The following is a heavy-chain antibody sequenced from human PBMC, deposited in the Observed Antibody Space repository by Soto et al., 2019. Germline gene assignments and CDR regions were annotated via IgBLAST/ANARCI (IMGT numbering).Heavy chain of an antibody. CDR1: GYTFSTYE. CDR3: ARGGGATFTHYYYYMDV. V-gene: IGHV1-3*01. J-gene: IGHJ6*03. D-gene: IGHD1-26*01. CDR2: INGGNGKS. Sequence: QVQLVQSGAEVKKPGASVKVSCEASGYTFSTYEMHWVRQAPGQRPEWKGWINGGNGKSKYSETLQGRVTFTRDTPPSPAYMELTSLRSEEPAVFYRARGGGATFTHYYYYMDVWGTGTTVTVSS.